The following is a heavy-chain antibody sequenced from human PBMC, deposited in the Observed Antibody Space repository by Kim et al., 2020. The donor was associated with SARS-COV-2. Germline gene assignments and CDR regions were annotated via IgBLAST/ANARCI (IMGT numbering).Heavy chain of an antibody. V-gene: IGHV1-3*04. Sequence: ASVKVSCKTSGYIFTNYAIHWVRQAPGQGLEWMRYINIGNGDTRYSQNFQGRVSLTTDTSASTAYMELISLRSDDSAVYYCARNILRTTTLDYWGQGTLVTVSS. D-gene: IGHD5-12*01. CDR3: ARNILRTTTLDY. CDR1: GYIFTNYA. J-gene: IGHJ4*02. CDR2: INIGNGDT.